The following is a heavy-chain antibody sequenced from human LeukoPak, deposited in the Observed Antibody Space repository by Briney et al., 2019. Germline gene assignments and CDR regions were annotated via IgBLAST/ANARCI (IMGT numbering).Heavy chain of an antibody. CDR2: ISSSSSYI. D-gene: IGHD3-22*01. V-gene: IGHV3-21*01. CDR1: GFTFSSYA. CDR3: ARVTYYYDSSGYPHLDY. J-gene: IGHJ4*02. Sequence: PGGSLRLSCAASGFTFSSYAMSWVRQAPGKGLEWVSSISSSSSYIYYADSVKGRFTISRDNAKNSLYLQMNSLRAEDTAVYYCARVTYYYDSSGYPHLDYWGQGTLVTVSS.